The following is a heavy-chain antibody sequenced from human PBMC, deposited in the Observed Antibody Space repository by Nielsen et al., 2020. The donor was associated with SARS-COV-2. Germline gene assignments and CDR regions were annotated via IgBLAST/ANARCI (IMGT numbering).Heavy chain of an antibody. D-gene: IGHD5-24*01. CDR3: ARDQRWDNGMDV. J-gene: IGHJ6*02. Sequence: ASVKVSCKASGYTFTGYYMHWVRQAPGQGLEWMGWINPNSGGTSYAQKFQGRVTMTRDTSTSTVYMELSSLRSEDTAVYYCARDQRWDNGMDVWGQGTTVTVSS. CDR1: GYTFTGYY. CDR2: INPNSGGT. V-gene: IGHV1-2*02.